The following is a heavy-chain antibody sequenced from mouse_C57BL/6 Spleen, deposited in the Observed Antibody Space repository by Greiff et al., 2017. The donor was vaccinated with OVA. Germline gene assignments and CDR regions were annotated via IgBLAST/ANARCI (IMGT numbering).Heavy chain of an antibody. V-gene: IGHV1-82*01. CDR1: GYAFSSSW. D-gene: IGHD1-1*01. J-gene: IGHJ2*01. CDR2: IYPGDGDT. Sequence: LQESGPELVKPGASVKISCKASGYAFSSSWMNWVKQRPGKGLEWIGRIYPGDGDTNYNGKFKGKATLTADKSSSTAYMQLSSLTSEDSAVYFCARYSTVVAPDYWGQGTTLTVSS. CDR3: ARYSTVVAPDY.